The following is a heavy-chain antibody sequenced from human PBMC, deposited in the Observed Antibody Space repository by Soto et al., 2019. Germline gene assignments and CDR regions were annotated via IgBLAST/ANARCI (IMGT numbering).Heavy chain of an antibody. CDR2: IYYSGST. CDR3: AGDGDYYDSSGYYYVLDY. J-gene: IGHJ4*02. V-gene: IGHV4-31*03. Sequence: SESLSLTCTVSGGSISSGGYYWSWIRQHPGKGLEWIGYIYYSGSTYYNPSLKSRVTVSVDTSKNQFSLKLSSVTAADTAVYYCAGDGDYYDSSGYYYVLDYWGQGTLVTVSS. D-gene: IGHD3-22*01. CDR1: GGSISSGGYY.